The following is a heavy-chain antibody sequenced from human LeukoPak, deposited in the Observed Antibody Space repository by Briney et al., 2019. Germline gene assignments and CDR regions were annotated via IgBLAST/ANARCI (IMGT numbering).Heavy chain of an antibody. CDR1: GFTFSIYS. Sequence: GGSLRLSCAASGFTFSIYSMNWVRQAPGKGLEWVSSISSGSSYIYYADSVKGRFTISRDNAKNSLYLQMNSLRAEDTAVYYCARGAGGSGSYQDDYWGQGTLVTVSS. D-gene: IGHD3-10*01. V-gene: IGHV3-21*06. J-gene: IGHJ4*02. CDR3: ARGAGGSGSYQDDY. CDR2: ISSGSSYI.